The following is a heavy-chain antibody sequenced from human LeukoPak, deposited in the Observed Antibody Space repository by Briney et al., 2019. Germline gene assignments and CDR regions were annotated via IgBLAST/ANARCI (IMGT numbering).Heavy chain of an antibody. CDR3: ARDFPYNYGSGSPSNWFAP. CDR1: GYTFTNYC. Sequence: GASVKVSCKASGYTFTNYCISWVRQAPGQGLEWMGWISADNGNTNYAQKLQGRVTMTTDTSRNTGYMELRSLRSDDTAVYYCARDFPYNYGSGSPSNWFAPWGQGTLVTVSS. V-gene: IGHV1-18*01. D-gene: IGHD3-10*01. CDR2: ISADNGNT. J-gene: IGHJ5*02.